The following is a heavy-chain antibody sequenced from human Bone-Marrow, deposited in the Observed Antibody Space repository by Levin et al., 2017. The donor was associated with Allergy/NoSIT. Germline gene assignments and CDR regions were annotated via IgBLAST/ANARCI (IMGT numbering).Heavy chain of an antibody. D-gene: IGHD3-22*01. CDR2: IYYSGST. CDR3: ASSDDSSGHDWYFDL. J-gene: IGHJ2*01. CDR1: GGSISSYY. V-gene: IGHV4-59*01. Sequence: GSLRLSCTVSGGSISSYYWSWIRQPPGKGLEWIGYIYYSGSTNYNPSLKSRVTISVDTSKNQFSLKLSSVTAADTAVYYCASSDDSSGHDWYFDLWGRGTLVTVSS.